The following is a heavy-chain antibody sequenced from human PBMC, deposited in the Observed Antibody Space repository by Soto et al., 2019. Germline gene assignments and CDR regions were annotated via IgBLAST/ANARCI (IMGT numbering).Heavy chain of an antibody. J-gene: IGHJ6*02. CDR2: ISSDGSNK. D-gene: IGHD2-15*01. V-gene: IGHV3-30-3*01. Sequence: QVQLVESGGGVVQPGRSLRLSCAASGFTFSSYAMHWVRQAPGKGLEWVAVISSDGSNKYYADSVKGRFTISRDNSKHTLYLQMNSLRAEDTAVYYCARMASFYCSGGSCYPTYGMDVWGQGTTVTVSS. CDR1: GFTFSSYA. CDR3: ARMASFYCSGGSCYPTYGMDV.